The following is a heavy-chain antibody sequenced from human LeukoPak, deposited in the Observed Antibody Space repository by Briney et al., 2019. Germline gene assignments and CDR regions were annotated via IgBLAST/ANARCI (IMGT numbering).Heavy chain of an antibody. J-gene: IGHJ4*02. CDR1: GGSISGNL. CDR3: ARAVISFGAAVAKGFDC. D-gene: IGHD3-16*01. CDR2: IYPSGAA. Sequence: SETLSLTCTVSGGSISGNLWSWIRQPAGKGLEWIGRIYPSGAANYSPSLKSRVTMSVDTSKNHFSLRLSSVTAADTAVYYCARAVISFGAAVAKGFDCWGQGTLVTVSS. V-gene: IGHV4-4*07.